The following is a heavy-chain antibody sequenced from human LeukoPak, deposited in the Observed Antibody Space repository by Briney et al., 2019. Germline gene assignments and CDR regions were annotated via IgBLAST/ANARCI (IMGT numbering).Heavy chain of an antibody. J-gene: IGHJ3*02. Sequence: SETLSLTCSVSGYSISSAYYWGWIRQPPGKGLEWIGTMYHSGSTNCNPSLKSRVTISVDTSKNQFSLKLSSVTAADTAVFYCASLTTADAFDIWGQGTMVTVSS. D-gene: IGHD3-22*01. CDR3: ASLTTADAFDI. V-gene: IGHV4-38-2*02. CDR1: GYSISSAYY. CDR2: MYHSGST.